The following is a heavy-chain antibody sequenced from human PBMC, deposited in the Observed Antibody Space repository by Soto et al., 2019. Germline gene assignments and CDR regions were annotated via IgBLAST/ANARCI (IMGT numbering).Heavy chain of an antibody. CDR1: GYTFSSYG. CDR2: INAGNGNT. Sequence: GASVKVSCKASGYTFSSYGIHWVRQAPGQRLEWMGLINAGNGNTNYAQKLQGRVTMTTDTSTSTAYMELRSLRSDDTAVYYCATIKLGSNRLDYWGQGTLVTVSS. V-gene: IGHV1-18*01. D-gene: IGHD3-10*01. J-gene: IGHJ4*02. CDR3: ATIKLGSNRLDY.